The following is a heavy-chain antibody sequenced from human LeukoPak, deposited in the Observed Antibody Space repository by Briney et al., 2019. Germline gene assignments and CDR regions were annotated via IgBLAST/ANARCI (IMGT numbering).Heavy chain of an antibody. CDR1: GFSSYS. CDR3: ARDPWGTHAY. J-gene: IGHJ4*02. Sequence: GGSLRLSCAASGFSSYSLNWVRQAPGKGLEWVSSISSGSDYIYYADSVKGRFTISRDNAKNSLYLQMNSLRAEDTAIYYCARDPWGTHAYWGQGTLVTVPS. V-gene: IGHV3-21*01. CDR2: ISSGSDYI. D-gene: IGHD3-16*01.